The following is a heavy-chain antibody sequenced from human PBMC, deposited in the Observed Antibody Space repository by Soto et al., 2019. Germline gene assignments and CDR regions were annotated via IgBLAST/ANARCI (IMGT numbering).Heavy chain of an antibody. CDR3: ASRTWSGYEDAFDI. CDR2: IYYSGST. J-gene: IGHJ3*02. CDR1: GGSISSYY. D-gene: IGHD5-12*01. Sequence: QVQLQESGPGLVKPSETLSLTCTVSGGSISSYYWSWIRQPPGKGLEWIGYIYYSGSTNYKPSLKSRVTIAVDTSKNQFSLKLSSVTAADTAVYYCASRTWSGYEDAFDIWGQGTMVTVSS. V-gene: IGHV4-59*08.